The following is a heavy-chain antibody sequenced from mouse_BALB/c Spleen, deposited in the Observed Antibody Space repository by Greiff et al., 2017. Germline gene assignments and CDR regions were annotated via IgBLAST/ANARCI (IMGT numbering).Heavy chain of an antibody. CDR2: IDPENGAT. CDR3: NAGITTVVASDY. V-gene: IGHV14-4*02. D-gene: IGHD1-1*01. Sequence: EVKVEESGAELVRPGASVTLSCTASGFNIKDYYMHWVKQRPEQGLEWIGWIDPENGATEYAPKFQGKATMTADTSSNTAYLQLSSLTSEDTAVYYCNAGITTVVASDYWGQGTTLTVSS. J-gene: IGHJ2*01. CDR1: GFNIKDYY.